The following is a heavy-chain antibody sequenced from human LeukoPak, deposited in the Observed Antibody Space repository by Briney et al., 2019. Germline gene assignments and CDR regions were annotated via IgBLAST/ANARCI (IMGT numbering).Heavy chain of an antibody. Sequence: ASVKVSCKASGYTFTSYDINWVRQATGQGLEWMGWMNPNSGNTGYAQKFQGRVTMTRNTSISTAYMELSSLRSEDTAVYYCAVGYSYDVVFDYWGQGTLVTVSS. D-gene: IGHD5-18*01. J-gene: IGHJ4*02. CDR1: GYTFTSYD. CDR2: MNPNSGNT. CDR3: AVGYSYDVVFDY. V-gene: IGHV1-8*01.